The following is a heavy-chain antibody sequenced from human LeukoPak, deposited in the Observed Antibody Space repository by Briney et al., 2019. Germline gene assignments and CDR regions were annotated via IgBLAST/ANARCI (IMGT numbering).Heavy chain of an antibody. Sequence: PGGSLRLSCAASGFTFSSYAMSWVRQAPGKGLEWVSAISGSGGSTYYADSVKGRFTISRDNSKNTLYLQMNSLRAEDTAVYYCAREQSMVRGVTSFDYWGQGTLVTVSS. J-gene: IGHJ4*02. CDR1: GFTFSSYA. CDR2: ISGSGGST. CDR3: AREQSMVRGVTSFDY. V-gene: IGHV3-23*01. D-gene: IGHD3-10*01.